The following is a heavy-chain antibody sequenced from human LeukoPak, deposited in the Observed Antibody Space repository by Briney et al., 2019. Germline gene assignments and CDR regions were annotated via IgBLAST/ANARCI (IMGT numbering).Heavy chain of an antibody. CDR2: IIPILGIA. D-gene: IGHD3-10*01. V-gene: IGHV1-69*04. CDR3: AREVLLWFGELHPCYYYGMDV. Sequence: WASVKVSCKASGGTFSSYAISWVRQAPGQGLEWMGRIIPILGIANYAQKFQGRVTITADKSTSTAYMELSSLRSEDTAVYYCAREVLLWFGELHPCYYYGMDVWGQGTTVTVSS. CDR1: GGTFSSYA. J-gene: IGHJ6*02.